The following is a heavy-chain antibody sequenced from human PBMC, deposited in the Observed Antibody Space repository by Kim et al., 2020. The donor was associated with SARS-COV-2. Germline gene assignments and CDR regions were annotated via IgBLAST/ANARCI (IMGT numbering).Heavy chain of an antibody. J-gene: IGHJ4*02. CDR2: ISSNGGST. CDR1: GFTFSSYA. CDR3: ARVEGRFFGVGLRDY. D-gene: IGHD3-3*01. Sequence: GGSLRLSCAASGFTFSSYAMHWVRQAPGKGLEYVSAISSNGGSTYYANSVKGRFTISRDNSKNTLYLQMGSLRAEDMAVYYCARVEGRFFGVGLRDYWGQGTLVTVSS. V-gene: IGHV3-64*01.